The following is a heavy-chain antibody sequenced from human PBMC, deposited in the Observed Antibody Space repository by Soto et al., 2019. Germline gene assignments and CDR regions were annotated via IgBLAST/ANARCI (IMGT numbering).Heavy chain of an antibody. Sequence: SETLSLTCAVYGGSFSGYYWSWIRQTPGKGLEWIGEINHSGSTNYNPSLKSRVTISVDTSKTQFSLKLSSVTAADTAVYYCARGIGSSPFDPWGKGTLVTVSS. CDR3: ARGIGSSPFDP. D-gene: IGHD2-15*01. CDR1: GGSFSGYY. V-gene: IGHV4-34*01. J-gene: IGHJ5*02. CDR2: INHSGST.